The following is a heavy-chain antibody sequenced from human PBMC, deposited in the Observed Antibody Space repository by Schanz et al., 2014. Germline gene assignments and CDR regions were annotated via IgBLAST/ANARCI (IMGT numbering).Heavy chain of an antibody. J-gene: IGHJ3*02. CDR2: MNPSGSST. CDR1: GYILTNYY. Sequence: QVQLVQSGAEVKKPGASVKISCKASGYILTNYYMHWVRQAPGQGLEWMAIMNPSGSSTTYEQKFQGRLTMTRDTSTSTFYMEMSSLRSEDTAVYYCAREVEGFDIWGRGTMVTVSS. V-gene: IGHV1-46*01. CDR3: AREVEGFDI.